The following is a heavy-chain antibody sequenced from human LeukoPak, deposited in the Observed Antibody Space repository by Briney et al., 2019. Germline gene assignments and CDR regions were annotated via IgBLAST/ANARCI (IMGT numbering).Heavy chain of an antibody. J-gene: IGHJ4*02. CDR1: GLTFEDYA. Sequence: PGGSLRLSCAASGLTFEDYAMHWVRQAPGKGLEWVSSISSSSSYIYYADSVKGRFTISRDNAKNSLYLQMNSLRAEDTAVYYCARDPRGGPFDYWGQGTLVTVSS. V-gene: IGHV3-21*01. CDR3: ARDPRGGPFDY. D-gene: IGHD1-26*01. CDR2: ISSSSSYI.